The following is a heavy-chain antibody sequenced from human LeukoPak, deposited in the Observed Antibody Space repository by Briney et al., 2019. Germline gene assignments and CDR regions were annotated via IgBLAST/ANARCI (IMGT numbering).Heavy chain of an antibody. V-gene: IGHV3-7*01. CDR2: INQDGSLK. CDR1: GLTFKNYW. J-gene: IGHJ4*02. CDR3: ARDLRTGYTYGYPLDY. D-gene: IGHD5-18*01. Sequence: QTGGSLRLSCAVSGLTFKNYWMSWVRQAPGKGLEWVANINQDGSLKYYVDSVKGRFTISRDNAKNSLYLQMNSLRAEDTAFYYCARDLRTGYTYGYPLDYWGQGTLVTVSS.